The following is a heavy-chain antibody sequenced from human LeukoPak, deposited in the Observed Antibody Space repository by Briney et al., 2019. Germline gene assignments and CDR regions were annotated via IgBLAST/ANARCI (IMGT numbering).Heavy chain of an antibody. V-gene: IGHV1-2*02. Sequence: ASVRVSCKASGYAFTGYYIHWVRQAPGQGLEWMGWINPDSGGTNSAQNFQGRVTMTRDTSISTAYMELNRLRSDDTAVYYCARDTVVMSTPYYYYYGMDVWGHGTTVTVSS. CDR1: GYAFTGYY. CDR2: INPDSGGT. CDR3: ARDTVVMSTPYYYYYGMDV. J-gene: IGHJ6*02. D-gene: IGHD4-23*01.